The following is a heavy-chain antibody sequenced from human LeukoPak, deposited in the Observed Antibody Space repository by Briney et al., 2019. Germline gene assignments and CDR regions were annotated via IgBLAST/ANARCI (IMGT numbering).Heavy chain of an antibody. V-gene: IGHV3-74*01. CDR3: ARGAYCGGDCPLPNSLY. CDR1: EFTFSRYW. J-gene: IGHJ4*02. D-gene: IGHD2-21*01. Sequence: GGSLRLSCAASEFTFSRYWMHWVRQAPGKGLVWVSRIKGDGSSTTYADSVKVRFTISRDNAKNTLYLQMNSLTAEDTAVYYCARGAYCGGDCPLPNSLYWGRGTLFSVSS. CDR2: IKGDGSST.